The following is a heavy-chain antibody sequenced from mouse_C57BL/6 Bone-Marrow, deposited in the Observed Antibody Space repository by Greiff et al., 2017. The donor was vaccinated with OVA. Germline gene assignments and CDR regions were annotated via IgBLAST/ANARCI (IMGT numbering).Heavy chain of an antibody. Sequence: QVQLQQPGAELVRPGTSVKLSCKASGYTFTSYWMHWVKQRPGQGLEWIGVIDPSDSYTNYNQKFKGKATLTVDTSSSTAYMQLSILTSEDSAVYYCARWALYGSPDLYFDVWGTGTTVTVSS. CDR3: ARWALYGSPDLYFDV. D-gene: IGHD1-1*01. V-gene: IGHV1-59*01. CDR1: GYTFTSYW. J-gene: IGHJ1*03. CDR2: IDPSDSYT.